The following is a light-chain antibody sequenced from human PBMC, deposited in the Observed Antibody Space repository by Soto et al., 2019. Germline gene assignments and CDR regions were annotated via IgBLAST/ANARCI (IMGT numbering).Light chain of an antibody. V-gene: IGKV3-15*01. J-gene: IGKJ4*01. CDR3: QQCRTWPLT. CDR1: QNVYNT. CDR2: DAS. Sequence: EIVMTQSPATLSVSPGEGATLAFKASQNVYNTLAWYQQRPGQPPRLLIYDASTTATGISARFSGSGYGTDFTLTISSLQSEDFAVDFCQQCRTWPLTFGGGTKVESK.